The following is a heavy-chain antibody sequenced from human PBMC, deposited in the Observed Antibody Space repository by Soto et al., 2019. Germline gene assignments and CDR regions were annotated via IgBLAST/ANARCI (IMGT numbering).Heavy chain of an antibody. J-gene: IGHJ4*02. V-gene: IGHV5-51*01. Sequence: GESLKISCQCSGYTFSNFWIGWVRQLPGKGLEWMGIIYPGDHETRYSPSFHGKVTISADKSINTAYLQWNSLEASDTAFYFCARSPRSSPYFDYWGQGALVTVSS. CDR1: GYTFSNFW. D-gene: IGHD6-13*01. CDR2: IYPGDHET. CDR3: ARSPRSSPYFDY.